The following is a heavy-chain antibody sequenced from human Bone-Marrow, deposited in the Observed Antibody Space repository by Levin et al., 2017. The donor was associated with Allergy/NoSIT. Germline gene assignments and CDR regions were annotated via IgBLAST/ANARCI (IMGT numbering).Heavy chain of an antibody. V-gene: IGHV3-23*01. CDR3: AKVSTARLTGQYWYFDL. Sequence: PGGSLRLSCAASGFTFSSYAMSWVRQAPGKGLEWVSAISGSGGSTYYADSVKGRFTISRDNSKNTLYLQMNSLRAEDTAVYYCAKVSTARLTGQYWYFDLWGRGTLVTVSS. CDR1: GFTFSSYA. J-gene: IGHJ2*01. D-gene: IGHD1-14*01. CDR2: ISGSGGST.